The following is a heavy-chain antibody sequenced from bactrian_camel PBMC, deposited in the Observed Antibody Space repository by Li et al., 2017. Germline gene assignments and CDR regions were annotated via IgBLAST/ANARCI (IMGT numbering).Heavy chain of an antibody. CDR1: GMSASSMC. Sequence: HVQLVESGGGSVQVGGSLNLSCAATGMSASSMCMAWIRQVPGKEREGVATIVTGYGGKWYDSSVKGRFTISRDRTKNSIYLQMNSLKMVDSAMYYCAAVTDGSCAAALNAPTSFRYWGQGTQVTVS. D-gene: IGHD2*01. CDR2: IVTGYGGK. J-gene: IGHJ4*01. V-gene: IGHV3S1*01. CDR3: AAVTDGSCAAALNAPTSFRY.